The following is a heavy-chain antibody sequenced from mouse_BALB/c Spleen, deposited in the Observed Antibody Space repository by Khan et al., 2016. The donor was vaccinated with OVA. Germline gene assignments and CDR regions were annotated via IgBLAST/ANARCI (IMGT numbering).Heavy chain of an antibody. J-gene: IGHJ2*01. CDR2: INPSTAYT. CDR1: GYTFINYW. Sequence: QIQLVQSGAELAKPGASVKMSCKASGYTFINYWILWVKQRPGQGLEWIGYINPSTAYTEYNQNFKDKATLNADKSSSTAYMQLSSLTSEDSAVYYCARRGLRWDFDYWGQGTTLTVSS. D-gene: IGHD1-1*01. CDR3: ARRGLRWDFDY. V-gene: IGHV1-7*01.